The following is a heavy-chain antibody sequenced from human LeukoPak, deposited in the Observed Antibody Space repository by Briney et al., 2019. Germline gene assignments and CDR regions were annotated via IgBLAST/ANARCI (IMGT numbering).Heavy chain of an antibody. V-gene: IGHV4-30-2*01. CDR2: IYHTGST. J-gene: IGHJ4*02. Sequence: PSQTLSLTCTVSGGSISSGAYYWSWIRQPPGKGLEWIGYIYHTGSTNYNPSLKSRVTMSVDTSKNQFSLKLSSVTAADTAVYYCARLESIEYSSSAFDYWGQGTLVTVSS. D-gene: IGHD6-6*01. CDR1: GGSISSGAYY. CDR3: ARLESIEYSSSAFDY.